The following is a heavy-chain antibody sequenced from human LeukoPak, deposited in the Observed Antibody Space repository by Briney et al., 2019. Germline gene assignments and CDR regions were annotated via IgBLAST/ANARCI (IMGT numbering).Heavy chain of an antibody. V-gene: IGHV4-31*03. CDR3: ARDSGRDAFDI. CDR2: IYYSGST. CDR1: GGSISSGGYY. Sequence: PSETLSLTCTVSGGSISSGGYYWSWIRQHTGKGLEWIGYIYYSGSTYYNPSLKSRVTISVDTSKNQFSLKLSSVTAADTAVYYCARDSGRDAFDIWGQGTMVTVSS. J-gene: IGHJ3*02.